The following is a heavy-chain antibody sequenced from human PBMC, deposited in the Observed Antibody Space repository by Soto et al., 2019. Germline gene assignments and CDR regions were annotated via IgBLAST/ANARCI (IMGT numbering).Heavy chain of an antibody. J-gene: IGHJ4*02. CDR3: VKDYGWTTGTGTGDFDS. CDR1: GFTFSRHA. CDR2: ISFDGGIK. V-gene: IGHV3-30*18. D-gene: IGHD3-9*01. Sequence: QVQLVESGGGVVQPGGSLRLSCAAAGFTFSRHAMYWVRQAPGKGLEWVSVISFDGGIKYYADAVKGRFAISRDTPKTTLYLQMNSLRVEDTAVYFCVKDYGWTTGTGTGDFDSWGQGTLVTVSS.